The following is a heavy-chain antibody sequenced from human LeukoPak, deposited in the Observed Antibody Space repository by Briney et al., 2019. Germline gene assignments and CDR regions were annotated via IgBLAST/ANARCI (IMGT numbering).Heavy chain of an antibody. CDR2: TYDSGSS. Sequence: PSETLSLTCAVSGGSMRNYYWSWIRQPPGKGLEWIEYTYDSGSSSYNPSLRSRVSISIDTSKNQFSLNLSSVTAADTAVYYCARGWASSWYYFDFWGQGTLVTVSS. V-gene: IGHV4-59*01. J-gene: IGHJ4*02. CDR1: GGSMRNYY. CDR3: ARGWASSWYYFDF. D-gene: IGHD2-2*01.